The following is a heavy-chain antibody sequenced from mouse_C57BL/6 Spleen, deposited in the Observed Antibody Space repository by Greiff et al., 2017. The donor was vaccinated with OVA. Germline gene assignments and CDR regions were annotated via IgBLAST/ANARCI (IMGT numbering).Heavy chain of an antibody. V-gene: IGHV5-6*01. CDR3: ARNDYDGGAMDY. Sequence: EVKVVESGGDLVKPGGSLKLSCAASGFTFSSYGMSWVRQTPDKRLEWVATISSGGSYTYYPDSVKGRFTISRDNAKNTLYLQMSSLKSEDTAMYYCARNDYDGGAMDYWGQGTSVTVSS. J-gene: IGHJ4*01. D-gene: IGHD2-4*01. CDR1: GFTFSSYG. CDR2: ISSGGSYT.